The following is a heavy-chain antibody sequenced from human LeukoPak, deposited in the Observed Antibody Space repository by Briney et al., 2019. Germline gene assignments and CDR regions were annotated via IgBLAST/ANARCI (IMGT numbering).Heavy chain of an antibody. V-gene: IGHV4-61*01. CDR2: IYYSGST. D-gene: IGHD3-9*01. CDR1: GGSVSSGSYY. Sequence: SETLSLTCTVSGGSVSSGSYYWGWIRQPPGKGLEWIGYIYYSGSTNYNPSLKSRVTISVDTSKNQFSLKLSSVTAADTAVYYCARGDSFHDYWGQGTLVTVSS. J-gene: IGHJ4*02. CDR3: ARGDSFHDY.